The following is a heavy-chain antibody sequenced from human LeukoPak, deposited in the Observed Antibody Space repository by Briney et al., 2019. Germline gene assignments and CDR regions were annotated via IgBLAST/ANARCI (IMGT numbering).Heavy chain of an antibody. J-gene: IGHJ4*02. CDR2: TYYRSKWYN. CDR3: ARGVRPSRLGELSYDY. Sequence: SQTLSLTCAISGDSVSSNSAAWNWIRQSPSRGLEWLGRTYYRSKWYNDYAVSVKSRITINPDTSKNQFSLQLNSVTPEDTAVYYCARGVRPSRLGELSYDYWGQGTLVTVSS. CDR1: GDSVSSNSAA. V-gene: IGHV6-1*01. D-gene: IGHD3-16*02.